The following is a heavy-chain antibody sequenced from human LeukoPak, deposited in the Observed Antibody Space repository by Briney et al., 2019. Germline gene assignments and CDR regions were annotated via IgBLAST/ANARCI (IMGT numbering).Heavy chain of an antibody. CDR1: GFTVSSNY. D-gene: IGHD3-10*01. J-gene: IGHJ5*02. CDR2: ISSSGSTI. Sequence: GGSLRLSCAASGFTVSSNYMSWVRQAPGKGLEWVSYISSSGSTIYYADSVKGRFTISRDNAKNSLYLQMNSLRAEDTAVYYCARDEYYGSGSYPNQNWFDPWGQGTLVTVSS. V-gene: IGHV3-11*04. CDR3: ARDEYYGSGSYPNQNWFDP.